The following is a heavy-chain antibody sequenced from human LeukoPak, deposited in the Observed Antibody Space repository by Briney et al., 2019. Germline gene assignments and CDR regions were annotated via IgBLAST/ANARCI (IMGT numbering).Heavy chain of an antibody. J-gene: IGHJ4*02. D-gene: IGHD5-18*01. CDR1: GGTLSSYA. Sequence: AAVKVSRKASGGTLSSYAISWVRQAPGQGLEWMGRIIPMLGIANYAQKFQGRVTITADKSTSTAYMKLSSLRSEDTAVYYCAARGYSYSDFDYWGQGTLVTVSS. CDR3: AARGYSYSDFDY. CDR2: IIPMLGIA. V-gene: IGHV1-69*04.